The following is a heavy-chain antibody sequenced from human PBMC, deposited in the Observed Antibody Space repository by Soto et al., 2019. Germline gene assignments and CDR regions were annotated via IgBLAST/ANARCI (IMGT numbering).Heavy chain of an antibody. CDR2: VSSGSSNK. J-gene: IGHJ4*02. CDR3: ARDPDGGQWLFNY. Sequence: GGSLRLSCAASGGTFSSYSMNWVRRAPGQGLEWVSMVSSGSSNKNYADSVKGRFTVSRDNSKNSLYLQMNSLRDEDTAVYYCARDPDGGQWLFNYWGQGSLVTVSS. D-gene: IGHD6-19*01. V-gene: IGHV3-33*08. CDR1: GGTFSSYS.